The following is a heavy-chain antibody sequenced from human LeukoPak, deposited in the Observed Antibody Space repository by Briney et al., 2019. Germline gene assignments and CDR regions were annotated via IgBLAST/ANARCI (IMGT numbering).Heavy chain of an antibody. CDR3: ARAGGSYYPNYFDY. D-gene: IGHD1-26*01. V-gene: IGHV4-34*01. CDR2: INHSGST. CDR1: GGSFSGYY. J-gene: IGHJ4*02. Sequence: SETLSLTCAVYGGSFSGYYWSWIRQPPGKGLEWLGEINHSGSTNYNPSLKSRVTISVDTSKNQFSLKLSSVTAADTAVYYCARAGGSYYPNYFDYWGQGTLVTVSS.